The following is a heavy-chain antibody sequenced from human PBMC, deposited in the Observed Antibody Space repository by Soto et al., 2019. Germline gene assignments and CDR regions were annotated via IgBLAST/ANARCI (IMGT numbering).Heavy chain of an antibody. J-gene: IGHJ4*02. V-gene: IGHV4-30-4*01. CDR3: ARTPPLGYFDY. Sequence: QVQLQESGPGLVKPSQTLSLTCTVSGGSISSGDYYWSWIRQPPGKGLEWIGYIYYSGSTYYNPSLKXRITXSXNTSKNQFSLKLSSVTAADTAVYYCARTPPLGYFDYWGQGTLVTVSS. CDR1: GGSISSGDYY. CDR2: IYYSGST.